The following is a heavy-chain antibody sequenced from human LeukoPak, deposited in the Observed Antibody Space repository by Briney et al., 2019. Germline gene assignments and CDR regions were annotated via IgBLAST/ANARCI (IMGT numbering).Heavy chain of an antibody. D-gene: IGHD3-10*01. J-gene: IGHJ5*02. CDR3: ASFYGSGSYWFDP. CDR1: GGSISSSSYY. Sequence: PSETLSLTCTVSGGSISSSSYYWGWIRQPPGKGLEWIGSIYYSGSTNYNPSLKSRVTISVDTSKNQFSLKLSSVTAADTAVYYCASFYGSGSYWFDPWGQGTLVTVSS. CDR2: IYYSGST. V-gene: IGHV4-39*07.